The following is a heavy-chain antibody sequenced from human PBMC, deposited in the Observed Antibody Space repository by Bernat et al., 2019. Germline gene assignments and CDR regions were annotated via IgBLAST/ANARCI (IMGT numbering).Heavy chain of an antibody. CDR1: GFTFSGSA. CDR3: TSHSYSTVITPVDY. CDR2: IRDKANSYAT. J-gene: IGHJ4*02. Sequence: EVQLVESGGGLVQPGGSLKLSCAASGFTFSGSAMPWVRQASGKGLYWVGRIRDKANSYATAYAASVKGRFTISRDDSKNTAYLHMSSLKTEDTAVYFCTSHSYSTVITPVDYWGQGTLVTVSS. D-gene: IGHD4-23*01. V-gene: IGHV3-73*01.